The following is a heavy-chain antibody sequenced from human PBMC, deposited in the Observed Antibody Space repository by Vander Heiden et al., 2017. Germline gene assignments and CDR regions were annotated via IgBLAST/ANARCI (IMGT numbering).Heavy chain of an antibody. CDR1: GGTFSSYA. J-gene: IGHJ6*02. CDR3: ASGGYCSGGSCSPYYYYGMDV. Sequence: QVQLVQSGAEVKKPGSSVQVSCKASGGTFSSYAISWVRQAPGQGLEWMGGIIPILGIANYAQKFQGRVTITADKSTSTAYMELSSLRSEDTAVYYCASGGYCSGGSCSPYYYYGMDVWGQGTTVTVSS. D-gene: IGHD2-15*01. CDR2: IIPILGIA. V-gene: IGHV1-69*10.